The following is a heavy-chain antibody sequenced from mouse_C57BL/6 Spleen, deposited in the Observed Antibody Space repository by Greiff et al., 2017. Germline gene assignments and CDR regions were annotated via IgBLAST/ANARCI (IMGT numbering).Heavy chain of an antibody. CDR2: INPSTGGT. Sequence: EVQLVESGPELVKPGASVKISCKASGYSFTGYYMNWVKQSPEKSLEWIGEINPSTGGTTYNQKFKAKATLTVDKSSSTAYMQLKSLTSEDSAVYYCARRISYWGQGTTLTVSS. V-gene: IGHV1-42*01. CDR3: ARRISY. CDR1: GYSFTGYY. J-gene: IGHJ2*01.